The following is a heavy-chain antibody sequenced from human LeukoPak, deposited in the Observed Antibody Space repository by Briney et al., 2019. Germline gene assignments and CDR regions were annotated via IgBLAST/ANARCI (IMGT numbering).Heavy chain of an antibody. CDR3: ARQASVWYVDYFDY. Sequence: SETLSLTCTVSGGSISSYYWSWIRQPPGKGLEWIGNIYYSGSTNYNPSLRSRVTISVDTSKNQFSLKLSSVTAADTALYYCARQASVWYVDYFDYWGQGTLVTVSS. V-gene: IGHV4-59*08. CDR2: IYYSGST. D-gene: IGHD6-19*01. CDR1: GGSISSYY. J-gene: IGHJ4*02.